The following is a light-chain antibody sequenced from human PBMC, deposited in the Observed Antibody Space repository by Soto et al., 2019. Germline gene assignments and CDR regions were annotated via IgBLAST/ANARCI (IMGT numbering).Light chain of an antibody. CDR2: GAS. Sequence: EIVLTQPPATLSLSPGERATLACRASQSVSSYLAWYQQKTGQAPRLLISGASGRATGIPDRFSASGSGTDLNLTISRLEPEDSAVFYCHLYGASPPTCGQGTKVDIK. CDR3: HLYGASPPT. J-gene: IGKJ1*01. V-gene: IGKV3-20*01. CDR1: QSVSSY.